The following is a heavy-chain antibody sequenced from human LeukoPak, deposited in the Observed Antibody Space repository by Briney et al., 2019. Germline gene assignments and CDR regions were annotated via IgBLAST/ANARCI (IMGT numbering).Heavy chain of an antibody. CDR1: GFTFSSYS. D-gene: IGHD3-10*01. J-gene: IGHJ4*02. Sequence: GGSLRLSCAASGFTFSSYSMNWVRQPPGKGLEWVSSISSSSYIYYADSVKGRFTISRDNAKNSLYLQMNSLRAEDTAVYYCARGALGEIDYWGQGTLVTVSS. V-gene: IGHV3-21*01. CDR3: ARGALGEIDY. CDR2: ISSSSYI.